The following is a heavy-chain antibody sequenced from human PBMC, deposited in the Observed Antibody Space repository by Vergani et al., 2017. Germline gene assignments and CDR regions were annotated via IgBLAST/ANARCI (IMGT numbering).Heavy chain of an antibody. CDR3: ARVPNYYGSGSTLDY. CDR2: INAGNGNT. V-gene: IGHV1-3*01. D-gene: IGHD3-10*01. J-gene: IGHJ4*02. CDR1: GYTFTSYA. Sequence: QVQLVQSGAEVKKPGASVKVSCKASGYTFTSYAMHWVRQAPGQRLEWMGWINAGNGNTKYSQKFQGRVTITRDTSASTAHMELSSLRSEDTAVYYCARVPNYYGSGSTLDYWGQGTLVTVSS.